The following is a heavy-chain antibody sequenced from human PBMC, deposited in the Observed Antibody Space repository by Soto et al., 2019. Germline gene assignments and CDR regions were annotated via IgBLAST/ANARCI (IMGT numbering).Heavy chain of an antibody. Sequence: QVQLQESGPGLVKPSETLSLTCTVSRGSIISYYWSWIRQPPGKGLEWIGYIYYSGSSNYNPSLTCSVAISVDTSKMQLSCNLSSVTAADTAVYYCASHAGRHGYNYVDYWGQGTLVTVSS. CDR2: IYYSGSS. CDR3: ASHAGRHGYNYVDY. D-gene: IGHD5-12*01. CDR1: RGSIISYY. J-gene: IGHJ4*02. V-gene: IGHV4-59*08.